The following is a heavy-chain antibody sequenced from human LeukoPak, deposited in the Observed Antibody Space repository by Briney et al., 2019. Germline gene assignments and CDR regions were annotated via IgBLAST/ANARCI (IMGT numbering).Heavy chain of an antibody. D-gene: IGHD6-19*01. V-gene: IGHV3-23*01. CDR3: TRAGRLGYSSAWVASPRIYHYKDA. J-gene: IGHJ6*03. Sequence: PGGSLRLSCAGSGFPFSSYAMGWVRQAPGKRLEWVSGIRGSGGSTEYADSVKGRFTISRDNTKNTLFLQMNSLTVEDTAVYYCTRAGRLGYSSAWVASPRIYHYKDAWGKGTTVIVSS. CDR2: IRGSGGST. CDR1: GFPFSSYA.